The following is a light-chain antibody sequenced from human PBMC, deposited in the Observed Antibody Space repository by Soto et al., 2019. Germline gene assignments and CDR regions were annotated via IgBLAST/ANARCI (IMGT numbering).Light chain of an antibody. CDR2: EVS. V-gene: IGLV2-14*01. J-gene: IGLJ1*01. CDR3: SSYTSSYTLV. Sequence: QSVLIQPPSVSGSPGQSVTISCSGTSSDVGGYDSVSWYQQHPGKAPKVMIYEVSNRPSGVSNRFSGSKYGNTASLTISGLQAEDEADYYCSSYTSSYTLVFGAGTKVTVL. CDR1: SSDVGGYDS.